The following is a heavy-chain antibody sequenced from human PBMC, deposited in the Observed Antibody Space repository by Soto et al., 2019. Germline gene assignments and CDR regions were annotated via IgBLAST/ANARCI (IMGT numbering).Heavy chain of an antibody. CDR1: GGTFSSYA. J-gene: IGHJ6*02. CDR3: ASRSIGYCRGCICYFSYYYGMDV. Sequence: QVQLVQSGAEVKKPGSSVKVSCKASGGTFSSYAISWVRQAPGQGLEWMGGIIPIFGTANYAQKIQGRVTITADKSTSTDDLELRSLRSEDTAVYYCASRSIGYCRGCICYFSYYYGMDVWGQGTQVTVSS. D-gene: IGHD2-15*01. CDR2: IIPIFGTA. V-gene: IGHV1-69*06.